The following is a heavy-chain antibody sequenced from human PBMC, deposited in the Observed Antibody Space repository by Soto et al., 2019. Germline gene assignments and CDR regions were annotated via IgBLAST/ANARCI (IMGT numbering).Heavy chain of an antibody. CDR1: SGSISSGSYY. D-gene: IGHD3-22*01. CDR3: ARQTDPYYPFDAFDT. V-gene: IGHV4-39*01. CDR2: IYYSGST. Sequence: QLQLQESGPGLVKPSETLSLTCTVSSGSISSGSYYWDWIRQPPGKGLEWIGNIYYSGSTNYNPSLGIGLTKPVATSRTQFSLKLSPVTAADTAVYYFARQTDPYYPFDAFDTWGQGKMVTVPS. J-gene: IGHJ3*02.